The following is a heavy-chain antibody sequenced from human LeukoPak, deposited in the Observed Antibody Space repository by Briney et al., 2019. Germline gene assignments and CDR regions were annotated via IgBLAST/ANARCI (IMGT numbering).Heavy chain of an antibody. V-gene: IGHV4-30-4*01. D-gene: IGHD3-10*01. CDR3: ARESVLTMVRGVISYYYYFDY. CDR1: GGSISSGDYY. Sequence: SETLSLTCTVSGGSISSGDYYWSWIRQPPGKGLEWIGYIYYSGSTYYNPSLKSRVTISVDTSKNQFSLKLSSVTAADTAVYYCARESVLTMVRGVISYYYYFDYWGQGTLVTVSS. J-gene: IGHJ4*02. CDR2: IYYSGST.